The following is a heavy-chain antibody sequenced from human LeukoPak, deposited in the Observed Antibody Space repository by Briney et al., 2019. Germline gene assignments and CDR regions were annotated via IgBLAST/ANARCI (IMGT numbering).Heavy chain of an antibody. CDR2: INSDGSTS. CDR3: VRGPGHSGSYYNY. D-gene: IGHD1-26*01. Sequence: PGGSQSLSCAAAGFTVSSYWMHCVRQAPGKGLGCVPRINSDGSTSSYEASVKGRFTTSRDNAKTTLYLQMNSLRAEDPPVYSCVRGPGHSGSYYNYWGQGTLVTVSS. J-gene: IGHJ4*02. CDR1: GFTVSSYW. V-gene: IGHV3-74*01.